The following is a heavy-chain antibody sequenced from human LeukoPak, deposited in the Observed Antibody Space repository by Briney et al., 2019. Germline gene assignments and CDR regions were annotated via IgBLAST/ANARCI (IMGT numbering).Heavy chain of an antibody. V-gene: IGHV4-31*03. Sequence: SQTLSLTCTVSGGSISSGGYYWSWIRQHPGKGLEWIGYIYYSGSTYYNPSLKSRVTISVDTSKNQCSLKLSSVTAADTAVYYCARQPLGELSLYSSPRYYFDYWGQGTLVTVSS. D-gene: IGHD3-16*02. CDR2: IYYSGST. CDR3: ARQPLGELSLYSSPRYYFDY. J-gene: IGHJ4*02. CDR1: GGSISSGGYY.